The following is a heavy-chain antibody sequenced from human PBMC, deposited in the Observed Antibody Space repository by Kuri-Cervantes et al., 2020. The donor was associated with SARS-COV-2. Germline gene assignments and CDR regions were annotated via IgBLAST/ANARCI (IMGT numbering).Heavy chain of an antibody. D-gene: IGHD2-8*01. CDR2: INHSGST. V-gene: IGHV4-34*01. CDR3: ARVRDIVLRVYAIRGWFDP. J-gene: IGHJ5*02. CDR1: GVSFSGYY. Sequence: ESLKISCAVYGVSFSGYYWSWIRQPPGKGLEWIGEINHSGSTNYNPSLKSRVTISVDKSKNQFSLKLSSVTAADTAVYYCARVRDIVLRVYAIRGWFDPWCQGTLVTVSS.